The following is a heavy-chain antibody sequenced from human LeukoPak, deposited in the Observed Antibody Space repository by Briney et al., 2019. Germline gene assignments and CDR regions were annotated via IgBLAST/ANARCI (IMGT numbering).Heavy chain of an antibody. CDR2: ISSIRNNM. J-gene: IGHJ4*02. Sequence: GASLRLSCAPAGFTFSSYAMSCVRQAARKGLEWVSSISSIRNNMYDTDSVKGRFTVPGDNAKNSLYLQMNRLRAEDTAVYYCARGPGSSSWYLTLEGGYYFDYWGQGTLVTVSS. V-gene: IGHV3-21*01. D-gene: IGHD6-13*01. CDR1: GFTFSSYA. CDR3: ARGPGSSSWYLTLEGGYYFDY.